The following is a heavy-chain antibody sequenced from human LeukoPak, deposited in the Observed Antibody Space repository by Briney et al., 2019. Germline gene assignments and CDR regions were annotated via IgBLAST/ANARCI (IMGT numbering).Heavy chain of an antibody. D-gene: IGHD2-2*01. J-gene: IGHJ4*02. V-gene: IGHV4-59*12. CDR3: ARGGGYCGSTSCYSYFDY. Sequence: SETLSLTCTVSGGSISSYYWSWIRQPPGKGLEWIGYIYYTGITNYNPSLKSRVTISVDTSKNQFSLTLSSVTAADTAVYYCARGGGYCGSTSCYSYFDYWGQGTLVTVSS. CDR2: IYYTGIT. CDR1: GGSISSYY.